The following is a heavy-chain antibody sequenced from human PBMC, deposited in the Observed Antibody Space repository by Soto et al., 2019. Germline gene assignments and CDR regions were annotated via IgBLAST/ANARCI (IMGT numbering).Heavy chain of an antibody. CDR3: ARDPGKGYDFWSGYSRGGMDV. J-gene: IGHJ6*04. V-gene: IGHV1-69*13. Sequence: ASVKVSCKASGVTFSSYAISWVRQAPGQGLEWMGGIIPIFGTANYAQKFQGRVTITADESTSTAYMELSSLRSEDTAVYYCARDPGKGYDFWSGYSRGGMDVRGKGTTVTVSS. CDR2: IIPIFGTA. CDR1: GVTFSSYA. D-gene: IGHD3-3*01.